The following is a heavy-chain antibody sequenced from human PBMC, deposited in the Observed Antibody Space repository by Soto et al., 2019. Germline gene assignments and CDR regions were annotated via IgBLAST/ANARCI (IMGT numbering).Heavy chain of an antibody. J-gene: IGHJ3*02. CDR3: ARELAGAFDI. Sequence: GGSLRLSCAASGFTFSSYEMNWVRQAPGKGLEWVSHISSSDSSGSTIYYADSVKGRLTISRDNSKNTLYLQMNSLRAEDTAVYYCARELAGAFDIWGQGTMVTVSS. CDR1: GFTFSSYE. V-gene: IGHV3-48*03. CDR2: ISSSDSSGSTI.